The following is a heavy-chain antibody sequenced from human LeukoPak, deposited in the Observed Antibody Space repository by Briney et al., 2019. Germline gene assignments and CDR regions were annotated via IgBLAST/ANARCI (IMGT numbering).Heavy chain of an antibody. CDR3: AREFVVRTTSGRDYYYYYMDV. V-gene: IGHV1-18*01. D-gene: IGHD1/OR15-1a*01. Sequence: GASVKVSCKASGYTFTSYGISWVRQAPGQGLEWMGWISAYNGNTNYAQKLQGRVTMTTDTSTSTAYMELRSLRSDDTAVYYCAREFVVRTTSGRDYYYYYMDVWGKGTTVTVSS. J-gene: IGHJ6*03. CDR1: GYTFTSYG. CDR2: ISAYNGNT.